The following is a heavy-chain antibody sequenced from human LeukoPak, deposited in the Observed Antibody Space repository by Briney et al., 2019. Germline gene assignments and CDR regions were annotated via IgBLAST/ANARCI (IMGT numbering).Heavy chain of an antibody. CDR3: ARGRRYYYYMDV. CDR2: IYSSGTT. J-gene: IGHJ6*03. CDR1: GGSISSCY. Sequence: TSSETLSLTRTVSGGSISSCYWNWIRQPPGKGLEWIGYIYSSGTTNYNPSLRSRVSMSVDTSKNQFSLRLSSVTAADTAVYYCARGRRYYYYMDVWGKGTTVTVSS. V-gene: IGHV4-59*12.